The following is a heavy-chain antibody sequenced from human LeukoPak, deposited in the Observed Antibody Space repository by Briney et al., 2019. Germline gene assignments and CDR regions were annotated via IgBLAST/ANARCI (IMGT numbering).Heavy chain of an antibody. Sequence: PGGSLRLSCAASGFTFSSYEMNWVRQAPGKGLEWVSYISSSGSTIYYADSVKGRFTISRDNSKNTLYLQMNSLRAEDTAVYYCAKDPYGSGSLTLFDYWGQGTLVTVSS. V-gene: IGHV3-48*03. CDR3: AKDPYGSGSLTLFDY. CDR1: GFTFSSYE. D-gene: IGHD3-10*01. J-gene: IGHJ4*02. CDR2: ISSSGSTI.